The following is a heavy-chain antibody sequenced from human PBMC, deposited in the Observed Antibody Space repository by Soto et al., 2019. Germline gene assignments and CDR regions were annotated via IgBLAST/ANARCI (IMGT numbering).Heavy chain of an antibody. CDR1: GYTFTNYA. CDR2: INAGNGNT. V-gene: IGHV1-3*01. D-gene: IGHD3-10*01. Sequence: QVQLVQSGAEVKKPGASVKVSCKASGYTFTNYAMHWVRQAPGQRLEWMGWINAGNGNTKYSPKFQGRVTITRDTSASTAYMELSSLRSEDTAVYYCARGPLLWGDVWGQGTTVTVSS. CDR3: ARGPLLWGDV. J-gene: IGHJ6*02.